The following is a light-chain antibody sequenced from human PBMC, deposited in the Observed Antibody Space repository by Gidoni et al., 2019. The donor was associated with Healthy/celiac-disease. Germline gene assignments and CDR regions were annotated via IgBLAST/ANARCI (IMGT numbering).Light chain of an antibody. CDR3: MQTLQTPRT. CDR2: MAS. Sequence: DIALNQSPPSLPVTPGEPASISCRSNQSFLYRNGHNFLDWYLQKPGQSPRLLVYMASNRASGVPDRFSASGSGTDFTLRIKRVEPEDVGVYYCMQTLQTPRTFGPGTKVEIK. CDR1: QSFLYRNGHNF. V-gene: IGKV2-28*01. J-gene: IGKJ1*01.